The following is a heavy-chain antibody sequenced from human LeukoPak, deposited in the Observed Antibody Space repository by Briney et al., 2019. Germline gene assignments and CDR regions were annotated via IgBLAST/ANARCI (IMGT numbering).Heavy chain of an antibody. CDR3: AELGITMIGGV. Sequence: GGSLRLSCAASGFTLRNYAMSWVRQAPGKGLEWVSAFSGSGVSTHYADSVKGRFTISRDNSKNTLYLQMNSLRAEDTAVYYCAELGITMIGGVWGKGTTVTISS. CDR1: GFTLRNYA. J-gene: IGHJ6*04. D-gene: IGHD3-10*02. CDR2: FSGSGVST. V-gene: IGHV3-23*01.